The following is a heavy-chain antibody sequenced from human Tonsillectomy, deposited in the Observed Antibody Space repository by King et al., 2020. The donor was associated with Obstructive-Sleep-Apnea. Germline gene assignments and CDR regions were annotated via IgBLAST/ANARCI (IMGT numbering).Heavy chain of an antibody. V-gene: IGHV3-74*01. J-gene: IGHJ4*02. Sequence: VQLVDSGGGLVQPGGSLRLSCAASGFTFSSYWMHWVRQAPGKGLVWVSRINSDGSSTSYADSVKGRFTISRDNAKNTVYLQMNSLRAEDTAVYYCARVAVYGSGSPLDCWGQGTLVTVSS. CDR3: ARVAVYGSGSPLDC. D-gene: IGHD3-10*01. CDR1: GFTFSSYW. CDR2: INSDGSST.